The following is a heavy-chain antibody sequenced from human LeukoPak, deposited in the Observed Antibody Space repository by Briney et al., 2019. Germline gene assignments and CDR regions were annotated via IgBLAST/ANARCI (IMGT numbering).Heavy chain of an antibody. J-gene: IGHJ4*02. Sequence: GGSLRLSRAASGFTFSSYAMSWVRQAPGKGLEWVSAISGSGGSTYYADSVKGRFTISRDNSKNTLYLQMNSLRAEDTAVYYCAKDGTMNDYGDYGYYFDYWSQGTLVTVSS. CDR2: ISGSGGST. CDR1: GFTFSSYA. V-gene: IGHV3-23*01. D-gene: IGHD4-17*01. CDR3: AKDGTMNDYGDYGYYFDY.